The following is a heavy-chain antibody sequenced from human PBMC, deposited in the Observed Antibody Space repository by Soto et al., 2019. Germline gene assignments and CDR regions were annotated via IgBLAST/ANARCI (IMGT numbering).Heavy chain of an antibody. CDR2: IIPIFGTG. Sequence: ASVKVSCKASGGTLSSYGISWVRQAPGQGLEWMGGIIPIFGTGKYAEKFQGRVTIIADESTSTAYVELSSLRSEDTAVYFCARERPGIAVAGTYYTYGLDVWGQGTTVTVSS. CDR3: ARERPGIAVAGTYYTYGLDV. CDR1: GGTLSSYG. J-gene: IGHJ6*02. D-gene: IGHD6-19*01. V-gene: IGHV1-69*13.